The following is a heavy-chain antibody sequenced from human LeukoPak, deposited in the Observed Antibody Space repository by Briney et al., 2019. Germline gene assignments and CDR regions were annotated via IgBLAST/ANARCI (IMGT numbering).Heavy chain of an antibody. Sequence: GESLKISCKGSGYSFSTYWIGWVRQMPGKGLEWMGIIYPGDSDTRYSPSFQGQVTISADKSISTAYLQWSSLKASDTAMYYCVTETKRWVDYWGQGTLVTVSS. CDR1: GYSFSTYW. V-gene: IGHV5-51*01. J-gene: IGHJ4*02. CDR3: VTETKRWVDY. CDR2: IYPGDSDT. D-gene: IGHD5-24*01.